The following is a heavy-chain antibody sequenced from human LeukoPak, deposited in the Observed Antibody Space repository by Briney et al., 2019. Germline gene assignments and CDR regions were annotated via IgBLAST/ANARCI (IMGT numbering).Heavy chain of an antibody. CDR2: IIPIFGAA. J-gene: IGHJ4*02. V-gene: IGHV1-69*06. Sequence: GASVKVSCKASGGTFSRYGINWVRQAPGQGLEWMEGIIPIFGAANYAQKFQGRVTITADTSTNTAYMELSSLRSEDTAVYYCAASLKFPFIVGTTFYFDYWGQGTLVTVSS. CDR1: GGTFSRYG. CDR3: AASLKFPFIVGTTFYFDY. D-gene: IGHD1-26*01.